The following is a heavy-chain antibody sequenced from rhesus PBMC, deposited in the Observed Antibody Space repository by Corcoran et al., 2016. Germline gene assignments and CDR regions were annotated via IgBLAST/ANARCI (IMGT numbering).Heavy chain of an antibody. CDR1: GFTFDDYA. CDR3: TRVNTVTSFCGY. D-gene: IGHD4-23*01. Sequence: EVQLVESGVALAQPGGSLRLSCAASGFTFDDYAMHWVRQAPGKGLGGVPRMSWNSGTINYADSGKGRFTIVRDNDKNSLFLQMDRMRAEDTAVYYCTRVNTVTSFCGYWGQGVLVTVSS. CDR2: MSWNSGTI. V-gene: IGHV3-134*01. J-gene: IGHJ4*01.